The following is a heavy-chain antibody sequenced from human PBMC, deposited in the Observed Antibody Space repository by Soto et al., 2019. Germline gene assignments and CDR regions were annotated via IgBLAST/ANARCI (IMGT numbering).Heavy chain of an antibody. J-gene: IGHJ5*02. Sequence: SETLSLTCSVSGASISSGGYSWSWLRRPPGKGLEWIGYVYPDGTSFYNQALKRRVAIAMDTSKNQFTLKLTSVTAADTAIYFCARETTARFDPWGQGTQVTSPQ. CDR2: VYPDGTS. CDR1: GASISSGGYS. V-gene: IGHV4-30-2*01. D-gene: IGHD5-18*01. CDR3: ARETTARFDP.